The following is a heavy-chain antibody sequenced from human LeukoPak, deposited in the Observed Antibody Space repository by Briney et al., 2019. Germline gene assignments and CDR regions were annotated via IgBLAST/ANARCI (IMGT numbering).Heavy chain of an antibody. V-gene: IGHV3-21*01. CDR1: GFTFSSYS. Sequence: GGSLRLSCAASGFTFSSYSMNWVRQAPGKGLEWVSSISSSSSYIYYADSVKVRFTISRDNAKNSLYLQMNSLRAEDTAVYYCARGRHNYYDSSGDFDYWGQGTLVTVSS. CDR2: ISSSSSYI. D-gene: IGHD3-22*01. CDR3: ARGRHNYYDSSGDFDY. J-gene: IGHJ4*02.